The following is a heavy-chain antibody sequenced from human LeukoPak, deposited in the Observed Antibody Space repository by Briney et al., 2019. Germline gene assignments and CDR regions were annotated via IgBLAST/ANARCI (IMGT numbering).Heavy chain of an antibody. V-gene: IGHV3-23*01. CDR1: GFTFNSYA. Sequence: GGSLRLSCAASGFTFNSYAMGWVRQAPGKGLEWVSTISSSSGGTYYADSVKGRLTVSRDNSKNTLYLQMNGLRAEDTAVYYCARVAWPDAFDIWGQGTMVTVS. CDR2: ISSSSGGT. J-gene: IGHJ3*02. CDR3: ARVAWPDAFDI. D-gene: IGHD5-24*01.